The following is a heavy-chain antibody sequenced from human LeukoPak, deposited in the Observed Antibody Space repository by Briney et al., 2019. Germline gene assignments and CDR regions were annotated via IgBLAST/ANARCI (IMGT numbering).Heavy chain of an antibody. V-gene: IGHV4-4*02. J-gene: IGHJ4*01. CDR3: ARQPSDTASFDY. Sequence: SGTLSLTCAVSGGSISSSNWWSWVRQPPGKGLEWIGSIYHSGSTYYNPSLKSRVTISVDPSKSQFSLRLSSVTAADTAVYYCARQPSDTASFDYWGQGTLVTVSS. CDR1: GGSISSSNW. CDR2: IYHSGST. D-gene: IGHD3-22*01.